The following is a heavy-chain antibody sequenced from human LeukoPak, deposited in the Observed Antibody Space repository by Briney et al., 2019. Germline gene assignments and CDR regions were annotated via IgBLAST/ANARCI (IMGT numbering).Heavy chain of an antibody. D-gene: IGHD1-26*01. Sequence: GGTLRLSCAASGFTFSSYGMSWVRQAPGKGLEWVSAISGSGGSTYYADSVKGRFTISRDNSKNTLYLQMNSLRAEDTAVYYCAREKVVGATPLDYWGQGTLVTVSS. V-gene: IGHV3-23*01. CDR3: AREKVVGATPLDY. J-gene: IGHJ4*02. CDR1: GFTFSSYG. CDR2: ISGSGGST.